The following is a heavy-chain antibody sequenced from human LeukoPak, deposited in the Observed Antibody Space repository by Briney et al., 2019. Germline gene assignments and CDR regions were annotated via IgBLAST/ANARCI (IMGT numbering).Heavy chain of an antibody. CDR2: IRYDGSNK. Sequence: PGGSLRLSCAAFGFTFSSYGMHWVRQAPGKGLEWVAFIRYDGSNKYYAGSVKGRFTISRDNSKNTLYLQMNSLRAEDTAVYYCAKDLRQWLVNYYFDYWDQGTLVTVSS. V-gene: IGHV3-30*02. CDR3: AKDLRQWLVNYYFDY. J-gene: IGHJ4*02. D-gene: IGHD6-19*01. CDR1: GFTFSSYG.